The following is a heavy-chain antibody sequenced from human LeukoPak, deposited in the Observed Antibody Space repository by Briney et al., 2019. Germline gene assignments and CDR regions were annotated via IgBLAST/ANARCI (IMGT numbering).Heavy chain of an antibody. CDR2: IYYSGST. CDR3: ARRVDKSWFDP. CDR1: GGSISSYY. J-gene: IGHJ5*02. V-gene: IGHV4-59*08. Sequence: PSETLSLTCTVSGGSISSYYWSWIRQPPGKGLEWIGYIYYSGSTNYNPSLKSRVTISVDTSKNQFSLKLSSVTAADTAVYCCARRVDKSWFDPWGQGTLVTVSS. D-gene: IGHD3-22*01.